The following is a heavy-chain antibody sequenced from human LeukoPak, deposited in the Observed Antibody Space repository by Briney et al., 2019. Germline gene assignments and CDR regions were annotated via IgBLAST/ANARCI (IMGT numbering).Heavy chain of an antibody. V-gene: IGHV3-30*02. Sequence: GGSLRLSCAAPGFTLTRYIMHWVRQAPGKGLERVAFIRYDGSNKYYAESVKGLFTISRDNSKNPMYLQMHCLRAEDTAVYYCAKDSCPYDYGSGSLVWFDPRGQGTLFSVSS. J-gene: IGHJ5*02. CDR1: GFTLTRYI. D-gene: IGHD3-10*01. CDR2: IRYDGSNK. CDR3: AKDSCPYDYGSGSLVWFDP.